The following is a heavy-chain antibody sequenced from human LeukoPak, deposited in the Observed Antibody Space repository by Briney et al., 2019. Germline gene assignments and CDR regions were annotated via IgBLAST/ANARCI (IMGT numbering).Heavy chain of an antibody. D-gene: IGHD6-13*01. Sequence: PSQTLSLTCTVSGGSISSGSYYWSWIRQPAGKGLEWIGRIYTSGSTNYNPSLKSRVTISVDTSKNQFSLKLNSVTAADTAVYYCAREVVAAPGTVDYWGQGTLVTVSS. V-gene: IGHV4-61*02. CDR1: GGSISSGSYY. CDR2: IYTSGST. CDR3: AREVVAAPGTVDY. J-gene: IGHJ4*02.